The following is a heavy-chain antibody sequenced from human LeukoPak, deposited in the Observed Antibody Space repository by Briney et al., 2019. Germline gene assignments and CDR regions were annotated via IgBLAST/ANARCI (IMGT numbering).Heavy chain of an antibody. CDR1: GFTVNNYA. Sequence: GGSLRLSCAVSGFTVNNYAMSWVRQAPGKGLEWVAAISSGGSTYYADSVKGRFTIARDNSKNTLFLQVNSLRVEDTAVYYCAKDPYYYDSSGYIDYWGQGTLVTVSS. D-gene: IGHD3-22*01. CDR2: ISSGGST. J-gene: IGHJ4*02. V-gene: IGHV3-23*01. CDR3: AKDPYYYDSSGYIDY.